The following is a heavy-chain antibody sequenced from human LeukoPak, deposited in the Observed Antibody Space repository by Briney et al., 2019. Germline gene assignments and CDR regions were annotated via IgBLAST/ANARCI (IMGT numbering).Heavy chain of an antibody. CDR1: GYTFTGYY. CDR3: AVTYYYGSGSCDY. V-gene: IGHV1-2*02. D-gene: IGHD3-10*01. CDR2: INPNSGGT. Sequence: GASVKVSCKASGYTFTGYYMHWVRQAPGQGLEWMGWINPNSGGTNYAQKFQGRVTMTRDTSISTAYMELSRLRSDDTAVYYCAVTYYYGSGSCDYWGQGTLVTVSS. J-gene: IGHJ4*02.